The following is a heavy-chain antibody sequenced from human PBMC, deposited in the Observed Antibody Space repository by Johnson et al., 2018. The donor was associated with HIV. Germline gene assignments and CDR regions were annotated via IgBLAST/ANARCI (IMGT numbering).Heavy chain of an antibody. Sequence: VQLVESGGGVVQPGRSLRLSCAASGFTFSSYAMHWVRQAPGKGLEWVAVISYDGSNKYYADSVKGRFTISRDNSKNTLYRQMNSLRAEDTAVYYCATIAAHGSAFDIWGQGTVVTVSS. CDR3: ATIAAHGSAFDI. J-gene: IGHJ3*02. V-gene: IGHV3-30*14. CDR2: ISYDGSNK. D-gene: IGHD3-10*01. CDR1: GFTFSSYA.